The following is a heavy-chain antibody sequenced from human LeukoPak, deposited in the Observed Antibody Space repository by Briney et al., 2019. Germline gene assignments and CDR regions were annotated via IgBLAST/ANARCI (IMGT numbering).Heavy chain of an antibody. CDR2: IWYDGSNK. V-gene: IGHV3-33*01. CDR1: GFTFSSYG. CDR3: ASDAAGGDTSLGDY. J-gene: IGHJ4*02. Sequence: PGRSLRLSCAASGFTFSSYGMHWVCQAPGKGLEWVAVIWYDGSNKYYADSVKGRFTISRHNSKNTLYLQMNSLRAEDTAVYYCASDAAGGDTSLGDYWGQGTLVTVSS. D-gene: IGHD2-21*02.